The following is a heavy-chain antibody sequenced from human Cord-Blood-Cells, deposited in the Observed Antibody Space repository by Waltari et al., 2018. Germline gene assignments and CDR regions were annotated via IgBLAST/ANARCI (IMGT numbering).Heavy chain of an antibody. CDR3: ARVLKPVVTAIDY. J-gene: IGHJ4*02. V-gene: IGHV1-2*02. D-gene: IGHD2-21*02. CDR2: INPNSGGT. Sequence: QVQLVQSGAEVKKPGASVKVSCKASGYTFTGYYMHWVRQAPGQGLEWMGWINPNSGGTNYAQKFQGRVTMTMDTSSSTAYMELSRLRSDDTAVYYCARVLKPVVTAIDYWGQGTLVTVSS. CDR1: GYTFTGYY.